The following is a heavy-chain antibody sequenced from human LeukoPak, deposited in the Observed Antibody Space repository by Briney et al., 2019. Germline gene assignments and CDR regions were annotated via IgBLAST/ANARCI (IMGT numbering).Heavy chain of an antibody. CDR1: GFTFSYYG. CDR3: ARVHFSSSPYFDY. V-gene: IGHV3-33*01. CDR2: IWYDGSNK. J-gene: IGHJ4*02. D-gene: IGHD6-6*01. Sequence: GGSWRLSWAASGFTFSYYGMHWVRQAPGKGLEGVAVIWYDGSNKYYADSVKGRFTISRDNSKNTLYLQMNSLRAEDTAVYYCARVHFSSSPYFDYWGQGTLVTVSS.